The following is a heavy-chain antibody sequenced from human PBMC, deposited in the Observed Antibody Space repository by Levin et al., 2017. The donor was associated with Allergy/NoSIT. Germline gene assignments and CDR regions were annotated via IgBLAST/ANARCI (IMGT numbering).Heavy chain of an antibody. J-gene: IGHJ4*02. CDR2: IWYDGSNK. Sequence: PGGSLRLSCAASGFTFSSYGMHWVRQAPGKGLEWVAVIWYDGSNKYYADSVKGRFTISRDNSKNTLYLQMNSLRAEDTAVYYCARDIGGAGSGYVLDYWGQGTLVTVSS. CDR3: ARDIGGAGSGYVLDY. D-gene: IGHD3-3*01. V-gene: IGHV3-33*01. CDR1: GFTFSSYG.